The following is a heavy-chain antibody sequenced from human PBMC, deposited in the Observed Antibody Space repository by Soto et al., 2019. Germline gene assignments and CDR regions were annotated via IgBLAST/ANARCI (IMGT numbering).Heavy chain of an antibody. D-gene: IGHD3-22*01. CDR2: ISTYNGNT. Sequence: QIQLVQSGAEVKKPGASVRVSCETSGYTFVSYGISWVRQAPGQGLEWMGWISTYNGNTNYAEKFKDRVTLTTDTSTDTAFLDLRSLTSDDTAVYFCARDQYYFDSSGDYDFWGQGTLVTVSS. CDR3: ARDQYYFDSSGDYDF. J-gene: IGHJ4*02. V-gene: IGHV1-18*04. CDR1: GYTFVSYG.